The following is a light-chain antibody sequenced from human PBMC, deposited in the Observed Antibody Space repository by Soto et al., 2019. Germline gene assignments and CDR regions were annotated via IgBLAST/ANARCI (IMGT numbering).Light chain of an antibody. J-gene: IGLJ2*01. CDR3: QSYDSSLSGVV. CDR1: SSNIGAGYN. V-gene: IGLV1-40*01. Sequence: QSVLTQPPSVSGAPGQRVTISCTGSSSNIGAGYNVHWYQQLPGTAPKLLIYVNSNRPSGVPERFSGSKSGTSASLAITGLQAEDEADYYCQSYDSSLSGVVFGGGTQLTVL. CDR2: VNS.